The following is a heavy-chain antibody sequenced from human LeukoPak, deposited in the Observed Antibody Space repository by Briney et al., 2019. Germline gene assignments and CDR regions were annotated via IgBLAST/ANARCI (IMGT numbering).Heavy chain of an antibody. J-gene: IGHJ4*02. CDR3: ARVGYYDILTGYYRPYYFDY. Sequence: PGGSLRLSCAASGFTFSSYSMNWVRQAPGKGLEWVSSISSSSSYIYYADSVKGRFTISRDNAKNSLYLQMNSLRAEDTAVYYCARVGYYDILTGYYRPYYFDYWGQGTLVTVSS. CDR2: ISSSSSYI. D-gene: IGHD3-9*01. V-gene: IGHV3-21*01. CDR1: GFTFSSYS.